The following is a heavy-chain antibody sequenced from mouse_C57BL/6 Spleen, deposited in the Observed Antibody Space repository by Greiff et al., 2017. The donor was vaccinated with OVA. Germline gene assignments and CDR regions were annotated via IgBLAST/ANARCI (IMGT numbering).Heavy chain of an antibody. D-gene: IGHD1-1*01. CDR3: ARPAPRYSGSSFDV. Sequence: VQLQQSGPELVKPGASVKISCKASGYSFTGYYMNWVKQSPEKSLEWIGEINPSTGGTTYNQKFKAKATLTVDKSSSTAYMQLKSLTSEDAAVYYGARPAPRYSGSSFDVWGTGTPVTVSA. J-gene: IGHJ1*03. CDR1: GYSFTGYY. CDR2: INPSTGGT. V-gene: IGHV1-42*01.